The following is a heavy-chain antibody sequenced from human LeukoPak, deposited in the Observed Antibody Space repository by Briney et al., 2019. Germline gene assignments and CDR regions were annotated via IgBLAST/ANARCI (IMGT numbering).Heavy chain of an antibody. CDR3: ARDFSPAVVVTAIYAFDI. CDR2: IYSGGST. D-gene: IGHD2-21*02. Sequence: GGSLRLSCAASGFTVSSNYMSWVRQAPGKGLEWVSVIYSGGSTYYADSVKGRFTISRDNSKNTLDLQMNSLRAEDTAVYYCARDFSPAVVVTAIYAFDIWGQGTMVTVSS. J-gene: IGHJ3*02. CDR1: GFTVSSNY. V-gene: IGHV3-66*01.